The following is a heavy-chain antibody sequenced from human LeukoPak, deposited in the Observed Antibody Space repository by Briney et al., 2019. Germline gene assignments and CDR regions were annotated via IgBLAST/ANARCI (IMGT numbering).Heavy chain of an antibody. CDR2: VYPSNSET. Sequence: GESLKISCKGSGYRFTDYCIAWVRQMPGKGLEWMGIVYPSNSETRYSPSFQGQATISADKSISTGYLQWSSLKASDTAMYFCARHRYSGSDTQGFDYWGQGTLVTVSS. J-gene: IGHJ4*02. V-gene: IGHV5-51*01. CDR1: GYRFTDYC. D-gene: IGHD5-12*01. CDR3: ARHRYSGSDTQGFDY.